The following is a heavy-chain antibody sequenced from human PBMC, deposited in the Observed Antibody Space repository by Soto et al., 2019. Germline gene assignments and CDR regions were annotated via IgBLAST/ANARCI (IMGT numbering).Heavy chain of an antibody. D-gene: IGHD5-12*01. V-gene: IGHV3-30*18. Sequence: QVQLVESGGGVVQPGRSLRLSCAASGFTFSSYGMHWVRQAPGKGLEWVAVISYDGSNKYYADSVKGRFTISRDNPKNTLYLQMTSLRAEDTAVYYCAKGRDGYNYEFDYWGQGTLVTVSS. J-gene: IGHJ4*02. CDR2: ISYDGSNK. CDR3: AKGRDGYNYEFDY. CDR1: GFTFSSYG.